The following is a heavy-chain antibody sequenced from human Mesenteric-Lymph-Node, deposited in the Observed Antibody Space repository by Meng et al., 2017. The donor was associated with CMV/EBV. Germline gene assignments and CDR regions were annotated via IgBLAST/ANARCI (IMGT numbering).Heavy chain of an antibody. CDR2: ISSTSSTI. J-gene: IGHJ6*02. CDR3: AIPSGMDV. CDR1: GFAFSDYS. V-gene: IGHV3-48*04. Sequence: GESLKISCAASGFAFSDYSMNWVRQAPGTGLEWISHISSTSSTIYYADSVKGRFTISRNNAKNSLYLQMNSLRAEDTAVYYCAIPSGMDVWGQGTTVTVSS.